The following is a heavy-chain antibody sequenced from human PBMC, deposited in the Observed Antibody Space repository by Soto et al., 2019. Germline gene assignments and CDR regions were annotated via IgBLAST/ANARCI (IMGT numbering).Heavy chain of an antibody. CDR3: AIPYYYDPSPGNRDD. J-gene: IGHJ4*02. CDR1: GYTFTSYA. D-gene: IGHD3-22*01. CDR2: INAGNGNT. V-gene: IGHV1-3*01. Sequence: ASVQLSCKASGYTFTSYAMHWVRQAPGQRLEWMGWINAGNGNTKYSQKFQGRVTITRDTSASTAYMELSSLRSEDTAVYYCAIPYYYDPSPGNRDDWGQGTLVTVAA.